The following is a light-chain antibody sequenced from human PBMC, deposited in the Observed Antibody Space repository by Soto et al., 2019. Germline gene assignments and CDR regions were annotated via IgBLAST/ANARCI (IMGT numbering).Light chain of an antibody. CDR1: QSVSSN. CDR2: GTS. CDR3: QQYNHWWT. Sequence: IVMTQSPATLSVSPGERVTLSCRASQSVSSNLAWYQHKPGQAPRLLIYGTSTRATSVPGRFSGAGSGTEFTLTISSLQSEDSAVYYCQQYNHWWTFGQGTKV. V-gene: IGKV3-15*01. J-gene: IGKJ1*01.